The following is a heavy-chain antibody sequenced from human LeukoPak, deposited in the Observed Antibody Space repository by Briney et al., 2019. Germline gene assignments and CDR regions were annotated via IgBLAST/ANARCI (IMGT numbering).Heavy chain of an antibody. J-gene: IGHJ4*02. V-gene: IGHV1-18*01. D-gene: IGHD3-22*01. CDR3: AREMTLGHDYYDSSGYYYSFDY. CDR2: ISAYNGNT. Sequence: GASVKVSCKASGYTFTSYGISWVRQAPGQGLEWMGWISAYNGNTDYAQKLQGRVTMTTDTSTSTAYMELRSLRSDDTAVYYCAREMTLGHDYYDSSGYYYSFDYWGQGTLVTVSS. CDR1: GYTFTSYG.